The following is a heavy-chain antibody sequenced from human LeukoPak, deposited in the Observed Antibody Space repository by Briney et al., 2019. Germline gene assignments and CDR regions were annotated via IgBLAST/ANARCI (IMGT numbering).Heavy chain of an antibody. CDR3: ARGGVDHYGSGTYYLMYYFDH. D-gene: IGHD3-10*01. V-gene: IGHV3-23*01. CDR2: ISGSGGAT. CDR1: GFTFDDYG. J-gene: IGHJ4*02. Sequence: GGSLRLSCAASGFTFDDYGMSWVRQAPGKGLEWVSGISGSGGATYYADSVKGRFTVSRDDPHNTLYLQMNSVRAEDTAIHFCARGGVDHYGSGTYYLMYYFDHWGQGALVTVSS.